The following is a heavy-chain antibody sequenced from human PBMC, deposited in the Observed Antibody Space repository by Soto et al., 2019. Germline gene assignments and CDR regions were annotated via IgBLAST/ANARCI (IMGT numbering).Heavy chain of an antibody. J-gene: IGHJ5*02. V-gene: IGHV4-4*07. Sequence: QVQLQESGPGLVKPSENLSLTCTVSGGSISSYYWSWIRQPAGKGLEWIGRIYTSGSTNYNPSLKSRVTMSVDTSKNQFSLKLSSVTAADTAVYYCARDSYSSSWYGNWFDPWGQGTLVTVSS. CDR2: IYTSGST. CDR1: GGSISSYY. D-gene: IGHD6-13*01. CDR3: ARDSYSSSWYGNWFDP.